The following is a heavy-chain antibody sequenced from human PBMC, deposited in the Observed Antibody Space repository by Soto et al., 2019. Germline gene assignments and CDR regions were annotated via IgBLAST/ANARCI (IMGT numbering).Heavy chain of an antibody. CDR2: ISYDGSNK. J-gene: IGHJ4*02. CDR1: GFTFSSYG. Sequence: QVQLVESGGGVVQPGRSLRLSCAASGFTFSSYGMHWVRQAPGKGLEWVAVISYDGSNKYYADSVKGRFTISRDNSKNTLYLQMNSLGAEDTAVYYCAKNGPFYCSGGSCYSLDYWGQGTLVTVSS. D-gene: IGHD2-15*01. V-gene: IGHV3-30*18. CDR3: AKNGPFYCSGGSCYSLDY.